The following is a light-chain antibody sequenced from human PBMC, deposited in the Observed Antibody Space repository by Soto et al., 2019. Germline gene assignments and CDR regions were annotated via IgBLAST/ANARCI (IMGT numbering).Light chain of an antibody. J-gene: IGLJ3*02. CDR2: STN. CDR1: SGSVSTSYY. Sequence: QTVVTQEASLSVSPGRTVTLTCGLSSGSVSTSYYPSWYQQTPGQAPRTLIYSTNTRSSGVPDRFSGSILGNKAALTITGAQADDESEYYCVLYMGSGTWVFGGGTKVTVL. V-gene: IGLV8-61*01. CDR3: VLYMGSGTWV.